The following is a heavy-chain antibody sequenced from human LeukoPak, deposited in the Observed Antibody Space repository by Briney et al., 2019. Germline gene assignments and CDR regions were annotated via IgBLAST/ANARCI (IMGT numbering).Heavy chain of an antibody. CDR1: GGSISNYW. CDR2: VFDSGGT. D-gene: IGHD6-13*01. V-gene: IGHV4-59*01. Sequence: PSETLSLTCTVSGGSISNYWWGWIRQPPGEGLEWIGYVFDSGGTNYNPSLKSRVTISVDTTKKQFSLKLSSVTAADTAVYYCARGYSSSWNYFDYWGQGTLVTVSS. J-gene: IGHJ4*02. CDR3: ARGYSSSWNYFDY.